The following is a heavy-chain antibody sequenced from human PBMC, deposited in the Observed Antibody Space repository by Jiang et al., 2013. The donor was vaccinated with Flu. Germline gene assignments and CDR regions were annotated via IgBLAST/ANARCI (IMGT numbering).Heavy chain of an antibody. Sequence: GFSLSASGVGVGWMRQPPGKALEWLALIFWDDDKRYSPSLKTGLTITKDTSKNQVVLIMTNMDPVDTATFFCAHSRRRELCSGGNCYSFHHWGQGALVTVSS. J-gene: IGHJ4*02. CDR2: IFWDDDK. CDR3: AHSRRRELCSGGNCYSFHH. D-gene: IGHD2-15*01. CDR1: GFSLSASGVG. V-gene: IGHV2-5*02.